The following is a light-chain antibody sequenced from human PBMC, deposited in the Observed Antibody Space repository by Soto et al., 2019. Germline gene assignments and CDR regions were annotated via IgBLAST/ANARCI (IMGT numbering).Light chain of an antibody. J-gene: IGLJ1*01. CDR1: SSDVGGYNY. CDR2: DVS. Sequence: QSVLTQPASVSGSPGQSITISCTGTSSDVGGYNYVSWYQQHPGKAPKLMIYDVSNRPSGVSNRFSGSKSGNTASLTISGLQAEDEADYYCSLDTSRSTSFGTGTKVTVL. CDR3: SLDTSRSTS. V-gene: IGLV2-14*01.